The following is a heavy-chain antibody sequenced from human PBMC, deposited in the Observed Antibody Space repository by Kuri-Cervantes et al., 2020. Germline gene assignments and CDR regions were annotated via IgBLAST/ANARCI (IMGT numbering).Heavy chain of an antibody. D-gene: IGHD3-22*01. J-gene: IGHJ4*02. CDR1: GFTVSSNY. CDR2: ISYDGSNK. V-gene: IGHV3-30*18. CDR3: AKVVGDSSGSWFDY. Sequence: GESLKISCAASGFTVSSNYMSWVRQAPGKGLEWVAVISYDGSNKYYADSVKGRFTISRDNPKNALYLQMNSLRAEDTAVYYCAKVVGDSSGSWFDYWGQGALVTVSS.